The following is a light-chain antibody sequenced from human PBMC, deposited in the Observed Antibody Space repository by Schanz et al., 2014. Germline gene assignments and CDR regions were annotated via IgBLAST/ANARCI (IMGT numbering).Light chain of an antibody. CDR3: QQYHIWPPWT. V-gene: IGKV3-15*01. J-gene: IGKJ1*01. Sequence: EIVMTQSPATLSVSPGERVTLACRASQSVSSNLIWYQQKPGQAPRLLFYGASTRATGIPARFSGSGSGTEFTLTISSLQSEDFAVYYCQQYHIWPPWTFGQGTKVEIK. CDR1: QSVSSN. CDR2: GAS.